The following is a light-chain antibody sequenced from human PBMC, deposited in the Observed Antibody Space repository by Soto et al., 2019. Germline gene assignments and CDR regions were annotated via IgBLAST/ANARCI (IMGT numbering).Light chain of an antibody. CDR2: GAP. Sequence: GMTQSPATLSLYPGERATPSCRASQSVSSKLVWYQQKPGQAPRFLIYGAPTRATGIPARFRGSGSGTEFTLTIDSLQSEDFAVYYCQQYNDWPPAFGGGSKADI. CDR3: QQYNDWPPA. CDR1: QSVSSK. J-gene: IGKJ4*01. V-gene: IGKV3-15*01.